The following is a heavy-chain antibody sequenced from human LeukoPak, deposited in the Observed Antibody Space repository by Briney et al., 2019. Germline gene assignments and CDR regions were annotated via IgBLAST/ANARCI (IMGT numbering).Heavy chain of an antibody. D-gene: IGHD4-23*01. CDR3: ARLERTVVTPAFDI. CDR2: IYYSGST. CDR1: GGSISSSSYY. Sequence: SETLSLTCTVSGGSISSSSYYWGWIRQPPGKGLEWIGSIYYSGSTYYNPSLKSRVTISVDTSKNQFSLKLSSVTAADTAVYYCARLERTVVTPAFDIWGQGTMVTVSS. J-gene: IGHJ3*02. V-gene: IGHV4-39*01.